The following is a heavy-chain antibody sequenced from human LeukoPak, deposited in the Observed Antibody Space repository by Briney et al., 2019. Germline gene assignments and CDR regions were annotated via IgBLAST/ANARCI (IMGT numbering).Heavy chain of an antibody. CDR3: ARVKWELLGSFDY. D-gene: IGHD1-26*01. CDR2: IYTSGST. Sequence: SETLSLTCTVSGGSISSGSYYWSWIRQPAGKGLEWIGRIYTSGSTNYNPSLKSRVTISVDTSKNQFSLKLSSVTAADTAVYYCARVKWELLGSFDYWGQGTLVTVSS. V-gene: IGHV4-61*02. J-gene: IGHJ4*02. CDR1: GGSISSGSYY.